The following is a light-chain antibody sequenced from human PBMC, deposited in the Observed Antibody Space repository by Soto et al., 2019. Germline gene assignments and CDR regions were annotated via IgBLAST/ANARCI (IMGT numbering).Light chain of an antibody. J-gene: IGKJ3*01. Sequence: IQMTQSPSSVSASVGDTVTLSCQTSHGVSGWLAWYQQKPGNAPPLLIYTVSNLQSVVTSRFSGSGSGTDFSLTITNLQPEDVETYFCQQGKTFPFTFGPGTKVEVK. CDR1: HGVSGW. CDR3: QQGKTFPFT. CDR2: TVS. V-gene: IGKV1-12*01.